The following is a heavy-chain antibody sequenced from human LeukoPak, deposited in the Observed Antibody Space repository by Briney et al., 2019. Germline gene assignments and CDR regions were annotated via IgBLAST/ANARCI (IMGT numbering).Heavy chain of an antibody. CDR2: INPNSGGT. D-gene: IGHD3-10*01. Sequence: ASVKVSCKASGHTFTGYYMHWVRQAPGQGLEWMGWINPNSGGTKYAQKFQGRVTMTRDTSINTAYMELSRLRSDDTAVYYCAREEGEWFGELFLPFKYWGQGTLVTVSS. V-gene: IGHV1-2*02. J-gene: IGHJ4*02. CDR3: AREEGEWFGELFLPFKY. CDR1: GHTFTGYY.